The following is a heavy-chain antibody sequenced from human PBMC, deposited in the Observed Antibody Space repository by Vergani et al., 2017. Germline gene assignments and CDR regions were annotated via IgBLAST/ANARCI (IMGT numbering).Heavy chain of an antibody. CDR3: ARPHSSSSIAYWYFDL. CDR2: IYPGDSDT. Sequence: EVQLVQSGAEVKKPGESLKISCKRSGYSFTSYWIGWVRQMPGKGLEWMGIIYPGDSDTRYSPSFQGQVTISADKSISTAYLQWSSLKASDTAMYYCARPHSSSSIAYWYFDLWGRGTLVTVSS. J-gene: IGHJ2*01. D-gene: IGHD6-6*01. V-gene: IGHV5-51*01. CDR1: GYSFTSYW.